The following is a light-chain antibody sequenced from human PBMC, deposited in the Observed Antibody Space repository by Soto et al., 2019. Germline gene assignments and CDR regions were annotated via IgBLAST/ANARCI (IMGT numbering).Light chain of an antibody. CDR1: TGAVTSGHH. Sequence: QAVVTQEPSLTVSPGGTVTLTCGSSTGAVTSGHHPYWLQQKPGQAPRALIYHTTNTLSWTPARFSASLIGGKAALTLSGAQPEDEALYYCMLTYSGPWVFGGGTKLTVL. CDR3: MLTYSGPWV. CDR2: HTT. J-gene: IGLJ3*02. V-gene: IGLV7-46*01.